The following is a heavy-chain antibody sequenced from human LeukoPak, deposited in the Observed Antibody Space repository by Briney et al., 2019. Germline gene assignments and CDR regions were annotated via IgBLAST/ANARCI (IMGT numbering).Heavy chain of an antibody. CDR2: IYYSGST. Sequence: SETLSLTCTVSGGSISSYYWSWIRQPPGKGLEWIGYIYYSGSTNYNPSLKSRVTISVDTSKNQFSLKLSSVTAADTAVYYCARAPRTPRYCSSTSCYHRGYYYYYYMDVWGKGTTVTVSS. CDR3: ARAPRTPRYCSSTSCYHRGYYYYYYMDV. J-gene: IGHJ6*03. D-gene: IGHD2-2*01. V-gene: IGHV4-59*01. CDR1: GGSISSYY.